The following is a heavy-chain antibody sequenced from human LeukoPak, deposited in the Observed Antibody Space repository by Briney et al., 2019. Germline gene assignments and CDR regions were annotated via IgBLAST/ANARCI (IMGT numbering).Heavy chain of an antibody. Sequence: PGRSLRLSCAASEFTFNSYAMNWVRQAPGKGLDWVAAMSGSGTTTYYADSVKGRFTISRDNSKNTLYLQMNSLRAEDTAIYYCAKAVRSGGDQWGQGTLVTVSS. J-gene: IGHJ4*02. D-gene: IGHD2-21*02. CDR1: EFTFNSYA. CDR2: MSGSGTTT. CDR3: AKAVRSGGDQ. V-gene: IGHV3-23*01.